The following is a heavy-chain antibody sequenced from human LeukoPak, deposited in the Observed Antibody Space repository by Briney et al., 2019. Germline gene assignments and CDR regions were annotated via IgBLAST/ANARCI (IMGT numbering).Heavy chain of an antibody. CDR2: IYHSGST. D-gene: IGHD6-19*01. CDR1: GGSISSGGYS. CDR3: ARKHSSGWLTLIGAFDI. J-gene: IGHJ3*02. V-gene: IGHV4-30-2*01. Sequence: KPSQTLSLTCAVSGGSISSGGYSWSWIRQPPGKGLEWIGYIYHSGSTYYNPSLKSRVTISVDTSKNQFSLKLSSVTAADTAVYYCARKHSSGWLTLIGAFDIWGQGTMVTVSS.